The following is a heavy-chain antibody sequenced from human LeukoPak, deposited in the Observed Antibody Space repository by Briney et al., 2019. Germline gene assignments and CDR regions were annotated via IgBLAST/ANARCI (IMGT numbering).Heavy chain of an antibody. J-gene: IGHJ4*02. CDR3: ARGRWLQLFGDY. V-gene: IGHV3-23*01. CDR2: IRGSGGTT. CDR1: GFTFSSYA. D-gene: IGHD5-24*01. Sequence: GGSLRLSCAASGFTFSSYAMSWVRRAPGKGLEWVSVIRGSGGTTNYADSVKGRFTISRDNSKNTLYLQMNSLRAEDTAVYYCARGRWLQLFGDYWGQGTLVTVSS.